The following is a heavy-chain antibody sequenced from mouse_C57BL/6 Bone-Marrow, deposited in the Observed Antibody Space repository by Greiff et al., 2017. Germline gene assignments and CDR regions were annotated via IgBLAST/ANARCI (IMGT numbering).Heavy chain of an antibody. J-gene: IGHJ2*01. CDR1: GYTFTSYW. V-gene: IGHV1-55*01. CDR3: AGIYYCYFDY. Sequence: QVHVKQPGAELVKPGASVKMSCKASGYTFTSYWITWVKQRPGQGLEWIGDIYPGSGSTNYNEKFKSKATLTVDTSSSTAYMQRSSLTSEDSAVYYCAGIYYCYFDYWGQGTTLTVSS. D-gene: IGHD1-1*01. CDR2: IYPGSGST.